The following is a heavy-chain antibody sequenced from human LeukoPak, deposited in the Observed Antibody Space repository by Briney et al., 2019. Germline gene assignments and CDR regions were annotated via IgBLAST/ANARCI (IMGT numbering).Heavy chain of an antibody. V-gene: IGHV3-74*01. J-gene: IGHJ4*02. Sequence: GGSLRLSCAASGFTFSSYWMHWVRQAPGKGLVWVSRINSDGSSTSYADSVKGRFTISRDNAKNTLYLQMNSLRAEDTAVYYCARSYSGSYADYWGQGTLVTVSS. CDR3: ARSYSGSYADY. D-gene: IGHD1-26*01. CDR1: GFTFSSYW. CDR2: INSDGSST.